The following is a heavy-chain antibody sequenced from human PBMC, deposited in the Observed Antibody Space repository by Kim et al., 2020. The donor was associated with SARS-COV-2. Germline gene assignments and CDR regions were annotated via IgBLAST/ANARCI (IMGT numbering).Heavy chain of an antibody. J-gene: IGHJ4*01. CDR1: GFTLSGNA. D-gene: IGHD6-19*01. V-gene: IGHV3-23*01. Sequence: GGSLRLSCEASGFTLSGNAMSWVRQAPGKGLDWVSVISFDGETTHYADSVEGRFTISRDTSKNTLYLQMNSLRAEDTALYYCAKFAGLALADYYFDYWGQGTMVPVPS. CDR2: ISFDGETT. CDR3: AKFAGLALADYYFDY.